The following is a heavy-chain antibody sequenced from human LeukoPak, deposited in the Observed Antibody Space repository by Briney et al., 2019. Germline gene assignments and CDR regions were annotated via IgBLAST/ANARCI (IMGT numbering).Heavy chain of an antibody. CDR3: AKEVDCPSDCLFFHS. V-gene: IGHV3-43*01. D-gene: IGHD2-21*02. CDR1: GFTFSRYG. Sequence: GGSLRLSCEASGFTFSRYGMSWVRQTPGKGLEWVSLINRRGHTFYADSVKGRFTISRDNSRNSVFLQMNSLRPEDTALYHCAKEVDCPSDCLFFHSWGQGTLVTVSS. J-gene: IGHJ4*02. CDR2: INRRGHT.